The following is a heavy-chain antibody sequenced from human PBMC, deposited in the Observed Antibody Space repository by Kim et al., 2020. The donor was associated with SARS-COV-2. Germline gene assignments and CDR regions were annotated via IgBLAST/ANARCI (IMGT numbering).Heavy chain of an antibody. Sequence: SGPTLVNPTQTLTLTCTFSGFSLSTSGMCVSWIRQPPGKALEWLARIDWDDDKYYSTSLKTRLTISKDTSKNQVVLTMTNMDPVDTATYYCALTNWNYEAGSIWSAYWGQGTLVTVSS. V-gene: IGHV2-70*11. J-gene: IGHJ4*02. D-gene: IGHD1-7*01. CDR1: GFSLSTSGMC. CDR3: ALTNWNYEAGSIWSAY. CDR2: IDWDDDK.